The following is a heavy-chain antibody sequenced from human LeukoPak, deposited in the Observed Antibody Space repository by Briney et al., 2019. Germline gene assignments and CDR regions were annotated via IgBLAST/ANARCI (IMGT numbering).Heavy chain of an antibody. CDR1: GFTFSRNA. Sequence: GGSLRLSCAVSGFTFSRNAMNRVRQAPGKGLEWVASISGNGLGTYYADSVKGRFNISRDNSKNTLYLHMESLRTEDTAVYYCAKDANYFDSGSYLIPFDFWGQGTRVTVSS. V-gene: IGHV3-23*01. D-gene: IGHD1-26*01. J-gene: IGHJ4*02. CDR3: AKDANYFDSGSYLIPFDF. CDR2: ISGNGLGT.